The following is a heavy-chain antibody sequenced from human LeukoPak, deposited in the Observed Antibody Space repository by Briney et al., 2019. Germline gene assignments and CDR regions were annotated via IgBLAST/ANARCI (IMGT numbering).Heavy chain of an antibody. D-gene: IGHD1-26*01. Sequence: SETLSLTCSVSGAPISGGTYYWAGFRQPPGTGLKWIGSIYYTGSTYDNPSLKSRVTISVDTSKNQFSLKLSSVTAADTAVYYCARRGGSGRAFDYWGQGTLVTVSS. V-gene: IGHV4-39*01. J-gene: IGHJ4*02. CDR3: ARRGGSGRAFDY. CDR1: GAPISGGTYY. CDR2: IYYTGST.